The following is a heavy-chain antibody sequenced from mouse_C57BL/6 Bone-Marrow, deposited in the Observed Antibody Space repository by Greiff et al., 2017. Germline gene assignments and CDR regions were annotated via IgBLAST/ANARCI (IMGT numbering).Heavy chain of an antibody. J-gene: IGHJ4*01. V-gene: IGHV5-9-1*02. CDR3: TRERLRRGYAMDY. CDR2: ISSGGDYI. D-gene: IGHD2-4*01. CDR1: GFTFSSYA. Sequence: EVKLMESGAGLVKPGGSLKLSCAASGFTFSSYAMSWVRQTPEKRLEWVAYISSGGDYIYYADTVKGRFTISRNNARNTLYLQMSSLKSEDTAMYYCTRERLRRGYAMDYWGQGTSVTVSS.